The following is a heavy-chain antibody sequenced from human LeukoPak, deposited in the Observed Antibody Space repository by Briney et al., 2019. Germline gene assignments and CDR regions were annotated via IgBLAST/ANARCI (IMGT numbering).Heavy chain of an antibody. CDR3: ARVRNTAMVRGYNWFDP. CDR2: IYYSGST. V-gene: IGHV4-59*01. CDR1: GGSISSYY. D-gene: IGHD5-18*01. Sequence: PSETLSLTCTVSGGSISSYYWSWIQQPPGKGLEWIGYIYYSGSTNYNPSLKSRVTISVDTSKNQFSLKLSSVTAADTAVYYCARVRNTAMVRGYNWFDPRGQGTLVTVSS. J-gene: IGHJ5*02.